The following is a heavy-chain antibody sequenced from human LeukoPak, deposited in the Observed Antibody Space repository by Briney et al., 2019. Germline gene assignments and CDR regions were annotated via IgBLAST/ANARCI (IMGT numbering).Heavy chain of an antibody. CDR3: ARDLSGYAFFDY. CDR1: GFTFSTYW. V-gene: IGHV3-7*01. J-gene: IGHJ4*02. D-gene: IGHD5-12*01. Sequence: GGSLRLSCAAAGFTFSTYWMTWVRQAPGKGLEWVANTKRDGSEVYYANSVKGHFTISRDNAKNSLYLQMNSLRAEDTAVYYCARDLSGYAFFDYWGQGTLVTVSS. CDR2: TKRDGSEV.